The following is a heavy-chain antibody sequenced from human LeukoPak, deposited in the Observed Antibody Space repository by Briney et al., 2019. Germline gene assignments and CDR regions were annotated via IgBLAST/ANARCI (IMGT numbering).Heavy chain of an antibody. J-gene: IGHJ4*02. CDR2: IYSGGNT. CDR3: ARGGSVGSYYYFDY. V-gene: IGHV3-53*01. D-gene: IGHD1-26*01. Sequence: GGSLRLSCAASGFTDRNTYMTWVRQAPGKGLEWVSVIYSGGNTYYADSVKGRFTTSRDNSKNTLFLQMNSLRAEDTAVYFCARGGSVGSYYYFDYWGQGTLVTVSS. CDR1: GFTDRNTY.